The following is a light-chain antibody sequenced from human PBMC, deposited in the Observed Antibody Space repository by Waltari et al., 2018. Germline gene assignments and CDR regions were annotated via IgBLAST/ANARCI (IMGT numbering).Light chain of an antibody. CDR2: KAS. CDR1: QSISSW. V-gene: IGKV1-5*03. CDR3: QKYNSYFRT. Sequence: DIQMTQSPSTLSASVGDRVTITCRASQSISSWLAWYQQKPGKAPKLLIYKASSLESGVPSRFRGSGSGKGFTLTHNRLQPDDFSTYYLQKYNSYFRTFGQGTKVEIK. J-gene: IGKJ1*01.